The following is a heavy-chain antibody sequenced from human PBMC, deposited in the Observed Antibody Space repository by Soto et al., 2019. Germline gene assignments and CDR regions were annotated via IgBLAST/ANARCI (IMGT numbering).Heavy chain of an antibody. D-gene: IGHD3-22*01. CDR3: ARDLGSDYYDSSGPVDY. CDR2: IKQDGSEK. Sequence: GGSLRLSCAASGFTFSSYWMSWVRQAPGKGLEWVANIKQDGSEKYYVDSVKGRFTISRDNAKNSLYLQMNSLRAEDTAVYYCARDLGSDYYDSSGPVDYWGQGTLVTVSS. V-gene: IGHV3-7*01. CDR1: GFTFSSYW. J-gene: IGHJ4*02.